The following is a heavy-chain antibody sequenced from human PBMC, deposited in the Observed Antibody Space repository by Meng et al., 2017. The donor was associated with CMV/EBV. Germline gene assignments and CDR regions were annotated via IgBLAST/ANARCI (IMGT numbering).Heavy chain of an antibody. CDR1: GFTSSSYW. J-gene: IGHJ6*02. CDR3: ARVGELLGFGKPLLGMDV. V-gene: IGHV3-7*04. D-gene: IGHD3-10*01. CDR2: IKQDGSEK. Sequence: SLKISCAASGFTSSSYWMSWVRQAPGTGLEWVANIKQDGSEKYDVDSVKGRFTISRDNAKNALYLQMNSLRAEDTAVDYCARVGELLGFGKPLLGMDVWGQGTTVTVSS.